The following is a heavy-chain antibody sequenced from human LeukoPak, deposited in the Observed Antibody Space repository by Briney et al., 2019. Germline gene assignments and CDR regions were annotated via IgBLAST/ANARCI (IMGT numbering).Heavy chain of an antibody. Sequence: GGSLRLSCAASGFTFSNYWMHWIRQVPGKGLVWVSHIKYDGSATNYADSVKGRFTISRDNAKNTLYLQMNSLRAEDAAVYYCVSGSLQSGYNFDYWGQGALVTVSS. V-gene: IGHV3-74*01. CDR1: GFTFSNYW. CDR2: IKYDGSAT. D-gene: IGHD3-3*01. J-gene: IGHJ4*02. CDR3: VSGSLQSGYNFDY.